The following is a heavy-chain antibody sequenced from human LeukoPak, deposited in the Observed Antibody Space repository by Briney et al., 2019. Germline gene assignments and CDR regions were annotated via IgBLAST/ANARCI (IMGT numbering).Heavy chain of an antibody. CDR2: IQQDGSEE. CDR3: AKARDTDMQANDAFDI. Sequence: GGSLRLSCIGSGFIFSTYRMSWVRQTPGRGLEWVANIQQDGSEEYYLDSVKGRFTISRDNTKNSLYLQLYSLRAEDTAIYYCAKARDTDMQANDAFDIWGQGAMVTVSS. D-gene: IGHD5-18*01. CDR1: GFIFSTYR. J-gene: IGHJ3*02. V-gene: IGHV3-7*01.